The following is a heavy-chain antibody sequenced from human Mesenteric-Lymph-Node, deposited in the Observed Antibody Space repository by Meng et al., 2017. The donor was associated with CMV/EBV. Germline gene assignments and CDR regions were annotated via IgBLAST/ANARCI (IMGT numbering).Heavy chain of an antibody. D-gene: IGHD6-13*01. V-gene: IGHV4-4*02. CDR2: IYHSRGT. CDR1: GSSLSSSNW. CDR3: AKIIAEDGPDRIGNDY. J-gene: IGHJ4*02. Sequence: GSSLSSSNWWRCVRQRPGRGLESIGEIYHSRGTNNNTSLKSRVAITVDKSKNQFSLKLSSVTATETAVYYCAKIIAEDGPDRIGNDYWGQGTLVTVSS.